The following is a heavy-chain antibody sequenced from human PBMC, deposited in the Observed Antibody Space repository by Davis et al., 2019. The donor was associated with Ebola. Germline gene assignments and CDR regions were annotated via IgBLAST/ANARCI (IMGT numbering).Heavy chain of an antibody. V-gene: IGHV1-18*01. J-gene: IGHJ4*02. D-gene: IGHD1-1*01. CDR2: ISTYNGNT. CDR1: GFTFSSSG. CDR3: ARDVRGITGPSEY. Sequence: ASVKVSCKASGFTFSSSGMQWVRQAPGQGLEWMGWISTYNGNTNYAQKVQGRITMTTDTSTSTAYMELRSLRSDDTARYYCARDVRGITGPSEYWGQGTLVTVSS.